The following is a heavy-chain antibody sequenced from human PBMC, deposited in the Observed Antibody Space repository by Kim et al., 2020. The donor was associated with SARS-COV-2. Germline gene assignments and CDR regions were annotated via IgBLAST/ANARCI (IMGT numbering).Heavy chain of an antibody. V-gene: IGHV4-34*01. Sequence: SETLSLTCAVYGGSFSGYYWSWIRQPPGKGLEWIGEINHSGSTNYNPSLKSRVTISVDTSKNQFSLKLSSVTAADTAVYYCARAGGLRRVGRGDVWGQGTTVTVSS. CDR1: GGSFSGYY. D-gene: IGHD3-16*01. CDR3: ARAGGLRRVGRGDV. CDR2: INHSGST. J-gene: IGHJ6*02.